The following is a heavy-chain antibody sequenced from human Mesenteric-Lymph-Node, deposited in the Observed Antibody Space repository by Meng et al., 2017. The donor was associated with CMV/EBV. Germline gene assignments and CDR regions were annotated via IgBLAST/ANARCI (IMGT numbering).Heavy chain of an antibody. CDR2: IYSSGTT. V-gene: IGHV4-59*01. J-gene: IGHJ4*02. D-gene: IGHD2-21*02. Sequence: GSLRLSCAVSGASISNNYWSWIRQSPGKGLEWIGYIYSSGTTNYNPSFKSRVVMSVDTSKNQFTLNLRSVTAADTALYYCAREMTSPYCFDYWGQGTLVTVSS. CDR3: AREMTSPYCFDY. CDR1: GASISNNY.